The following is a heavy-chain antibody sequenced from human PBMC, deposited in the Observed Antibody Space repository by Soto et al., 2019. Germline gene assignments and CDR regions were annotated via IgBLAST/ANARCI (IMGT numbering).Heavy chain of an antibody. CDR2: ISYDGNMK. D-gene: IGHD3-10*01. CDR1: GFRFSNYG. V-gene: IGHV3-30*03. CDR3: ATPPYDDSGISDAFED. J-gene: IGHJ3*01. Sequence: QVQLVESGGGVVQPGRSLRLSCAASGFRFSNYGMHWVRQAPGKGLEWVAVISYDGNMKYYADSVKGRFTISRDNSENTLYLQMNSLRAEDTAMYYCATPPYDDSGISDAFEDWGQGTRVIVSS.